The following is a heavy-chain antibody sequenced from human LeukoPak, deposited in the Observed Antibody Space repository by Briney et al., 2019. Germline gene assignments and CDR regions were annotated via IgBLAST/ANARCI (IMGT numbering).Heavy chain of an antibody. CDR3: AKHVWTSVWFFDY. Sequence: PGGSLRLSCAASGFTFSSYRLNWVRQAPGKGLEWVSLISGSGGQKDYADSVKGRFTISRDNSGNTLNLQMDSLKAEDTAVYYCAKHVWTSVWFFDYWGQGTLVTVSS. V-gene: IGHV3-23*01. CDR1: GFTFSSYR. D-gene: IGHD6-19*01. CDR2: ISGSGGQK. J-gene: IGHJ4*02.